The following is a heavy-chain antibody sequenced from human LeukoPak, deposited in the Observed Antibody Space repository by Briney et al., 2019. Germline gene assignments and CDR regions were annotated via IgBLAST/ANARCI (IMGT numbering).Heavy chain of an antibody. CDR3: ARVDSSGWYSVDY. D-gene: IGHD6-19*01. Sequence: SETLSLACTVSGGSISSYYWSWIRQPPGKGLEWIGYIYYSGSTNYNPSLKSRVTLSVDTSKNQFSLKLSSVTAADTAVYYCARVDSSGWYSVDYWGQGTLVTVSS. J-gene: IGHJ4*02. V-gene: IGHV4-59*01. CDR2: IYYSGST. CDR1: GGSISSYY.